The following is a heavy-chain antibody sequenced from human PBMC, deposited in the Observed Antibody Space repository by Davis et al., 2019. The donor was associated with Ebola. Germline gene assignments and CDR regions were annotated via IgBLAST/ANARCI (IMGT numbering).Heavy chain of an antibody. CDR1: GYTFTGYY. CDR2: INPNSGGT. J-gene: IGHJ6*03. D-gene: IGHD2-21*02. Sequence: ASVKVSCKASGYTFTGYYMHWVRQAPGQGLEWMGWINPNSGGTNYAQKFQGRVTMTRDTSISTAYMELRSLRSDDTAVYYCARVYSRWGLHHYMDVWGKGTTVTVSS. V-gene: IGHV1-2*02. CDR3: ARVYSRWGLHHYMDV.